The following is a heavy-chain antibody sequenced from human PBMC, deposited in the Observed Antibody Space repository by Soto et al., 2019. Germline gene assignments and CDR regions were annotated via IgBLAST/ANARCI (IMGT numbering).Heavy chain of an antibody. V-gene: IGHV4-30-2*01. CDR3: ARCASDYYDSSGYYYFDY. CDR1: GGSISSGGYS. Sequence: QLQLQESGSGLVKPSQTLSLTCAVSGGSISSGGYSWSWIRQPPGKGLEWNGYIYHSGSTYYNPSLKSRVTISVDRSKNQFSLKLSSVTAADTAVYYCARCASDYYDSSGYYYFDYWGQGTLVTVSS. D-gene: IGHD3-22*01. CDR2: IYHSGST. J-gene: IGHJ4*02.